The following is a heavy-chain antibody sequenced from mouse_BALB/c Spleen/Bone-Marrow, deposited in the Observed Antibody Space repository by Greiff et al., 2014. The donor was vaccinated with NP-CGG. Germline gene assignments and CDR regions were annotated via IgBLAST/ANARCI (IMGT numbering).Heavy chain of an antibody. CDR1: GFTFSSFG. D-gene: IGHD2-4*01. CDR3: ARDDYDYAMDY. Sequence: EVKLMESGGGLVQPGGSRKLSCAASGFTFSSFGMHWVRQAPEKGLEWVAYISSGSSTIYYADTVKGRFTISRDNPKNTLFMQMTSLRSEDTAMYYYARDDYDYAMDYWGQGTSVTVSS. CDR2: ISSGSSTI. J-gene: IGHJ4*01. V-gene: IGHV5-17*02.